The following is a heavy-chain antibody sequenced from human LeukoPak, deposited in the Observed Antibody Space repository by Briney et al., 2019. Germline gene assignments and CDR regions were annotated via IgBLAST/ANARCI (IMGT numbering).Heavy chain of an antibody. CDR1: GGSISSYY. V-gene: IGHV4-59*01. D-gene: IGHD3-10*01. CDR3: ARGVPTLYYYGSGSYPMSAFDI. Sequence: SETLSLTCTVSGGSISSYYWSWIRQPPGKGLEWVGYIYYSGSTNYNPSLKSRVTISVDTSKNQFSLKLSPVTAADTAVYYCARGVPTLYYYGSGSYPMSAFDIWGQGTMVTVSS. J-gene: IGHJ3*02. CDR2: IYYSGST.